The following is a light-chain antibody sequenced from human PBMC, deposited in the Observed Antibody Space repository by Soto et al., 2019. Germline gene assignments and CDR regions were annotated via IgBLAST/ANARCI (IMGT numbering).Light chain of an antibody. J-gene: IGKJ5*01. CDR2: DAS. CDR1: QSVSSSY. CDR3: QQRNYWPIT. V-gene: IGKV3D-20*02. Sequence: EIVMTQSPATLSVFPGERATLSCRASQSVSSSYLAWYQHKPGQAPRLLIYDASKRATGLPARFSGSGSGTDFTLTISSLEPEDFAVYYCQQRNYWPITFGQGTRLEI.